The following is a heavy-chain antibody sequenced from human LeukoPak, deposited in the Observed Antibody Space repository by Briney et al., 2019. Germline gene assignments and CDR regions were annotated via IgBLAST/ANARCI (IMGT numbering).Heavy chain of an antibody. J-gene: IGHJ4*02. CDR3: ARDKSIGWERYPPDF. CDR2: IDPNSGGA. D-gene: IGHD1-26*01. Sequence: ASVKVSCKASGYTFTSYGISWVRQAPGQGLEWLGRIDPNSGGADYAQKFQDRVTVTSDTSSNTVYMEVSRLRSDDTAVYYCARDKSIGWERYPPDFWGQGTLVTVSS. V-gene: IGHV1-2*02. CDR1: GYTFTSYG.